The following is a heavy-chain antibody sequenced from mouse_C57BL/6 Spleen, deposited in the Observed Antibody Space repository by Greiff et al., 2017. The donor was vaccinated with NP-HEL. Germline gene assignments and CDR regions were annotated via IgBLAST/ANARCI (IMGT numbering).Heavy chain of an antibody. V-gene: IGHV14-1*01. D-gene: IGHD2-5*01. Sequence: VHVKQSGAELVRPGASVKLSCTASGFNIKDYYMHWVKQRPEPGLEWIGWIDPEDGDNEYAPKFKGKATMTADTSSTTAYLQLSSLTAEDTAVYYCTISNHAWFADWGQGTLVTVSA. CDR2: IDPEDGDN. J-gene: IGHJ3*01. CDR3: TISNHAWFAD. CDR1: GFNIKDYY.